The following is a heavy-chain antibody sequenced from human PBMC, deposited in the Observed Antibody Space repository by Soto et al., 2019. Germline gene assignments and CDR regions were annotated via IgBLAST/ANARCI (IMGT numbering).Heavy chain of an antibody. D-gene: IGHD6-19*01. CDR1: GGSISSSY. CDR2: IYYSGST. J-gene: IGHJ4*02. V-gene: IGHV4-59*08. Sequence: SETLSLTCTVSGGSISSSYWSWIRQPPGKGLEWIGYIYYSGSTNYNPSLKSRVTISVDTSKNQFSLKLSSVTAADTAVYYCARRAVADYYLDYCGQGTLVTGSS. CDR3: ARRAVADYYLDY.